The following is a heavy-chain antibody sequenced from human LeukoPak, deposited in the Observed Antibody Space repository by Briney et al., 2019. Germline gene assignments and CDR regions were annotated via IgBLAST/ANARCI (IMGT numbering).Heavy chain of an antibody. CDR3: ARRSGGNNFYYGMAV. CDR1: GGSISSYY. V-gene: IGHV4-59*08. Sequence: PSETLSLTCTVSGGSISSYYWSWIRQPPGKGLEWIGYIYYSGSTNYNPSLKSRVTISVDTSKNQFSLKLSSVTAADTAVYYCARRSGGNNFYYGMAVWGQGTTVTVSS. CDR2: IYYSGST. D-gene: IGHD4-23*01. J-gene: IGHJ6*02.